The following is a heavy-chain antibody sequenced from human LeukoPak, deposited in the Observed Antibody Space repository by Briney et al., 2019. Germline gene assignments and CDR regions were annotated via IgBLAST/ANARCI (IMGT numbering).Heavy chain of an antibody. CDR2: IYYSGST. CDR1: GGSISSYY. CDR3: ARGLVAALNWFDP. J-gene: IGHJ5*02. D-gene: IGHD2-15*01. Sequence: SETLSPTCTVSGGSISSYYWSWIRQPPGKGLEWIGYIYYSGSTNYNPSLKSRVTISVDTSKNQFSLKLSSVTAADTAVYYCARGLVAALNWFDPWGQGTLVTVSS. V-gene: IGHV4-59*01.